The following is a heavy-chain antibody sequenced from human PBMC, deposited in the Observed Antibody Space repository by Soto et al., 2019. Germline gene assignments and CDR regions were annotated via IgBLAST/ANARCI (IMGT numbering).Heavy chain of an antibody. D-gene: IGHD4-17*01. V-gene: IGHV1-18*04. J-gene: IGHJ4*02. CDR3: ASQTTVVTPFDY. Sequence: AASVKVSCKASGYTFTSYGISWVRQAPGQGLEWMGWISAYNGNTNYAQKLQGRVTMTTDTSTSTAYMELRSLRSDDTAVYYCASQTTVVTPFDYWGQGTLVTVSS. CDR2: ISAYNGNT. CDR1: GYTFTSYG.